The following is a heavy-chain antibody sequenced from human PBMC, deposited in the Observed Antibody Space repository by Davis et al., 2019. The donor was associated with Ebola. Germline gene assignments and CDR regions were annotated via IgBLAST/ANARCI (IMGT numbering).Heavy chain of an antibody. J-gene: IGHJ6*02. CDR1: GFTFSSYS. Sequence: GESLKISCAASGFTFSSYSMNWVRQAPGKGLEWVSSISSSSSYIYYADSVKGRFTISRDNAKNSLYLQMNSLRAEDTAVYYCARDIGSRYSPYYYGMDVWGQGTTVTVSS. D-gene: IGHD6-13*01. CDR3: ARDIGSRYSPYYYGMDV. V-gene: IGHV3-21*01. CDR2: ISSSSSYI.